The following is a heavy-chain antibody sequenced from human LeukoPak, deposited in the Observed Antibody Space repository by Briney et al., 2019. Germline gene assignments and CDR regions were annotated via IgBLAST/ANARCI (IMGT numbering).Heavy chain of an antibody. D-gene: IGHD3-22*01. CDR2: ISSSGSTI. Sequence: KPGGSLRLSCAASGFTFSDYYMSWIRQAPGKGLEWVSYISSSGSTIYYADSVKGQFTISRDNAKNSLYLQMNSLRAEDTAVYYCARDHPNYYDSNGFDYWGQGTLVTVSS. CDR1: GFTFSDYY. CDR3: ARDHPNYYDSNGFDY. V-gene: IGHV3-11*01. J-gene: IGHJ4*02.